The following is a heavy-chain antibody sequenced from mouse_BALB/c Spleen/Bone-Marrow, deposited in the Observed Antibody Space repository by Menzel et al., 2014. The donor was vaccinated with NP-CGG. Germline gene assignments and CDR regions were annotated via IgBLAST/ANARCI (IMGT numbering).Heavy chain of an antibody. CDR1: GYTFTSYW. CDR3: TSPQLGRDY. J-gene: IGHJ2*01. Sequence: LVESGAELVKPGASVKLSCKASGYTFTSYWMYWVKQRPGQGPEWIGEINPSNGRTDYNEKFKTKATLTVDSSSSTAYMQLSSLTSEDSAVYYCTSPQLGRDYWGQGTTLTVSS. V-gene: IGHV1S81*02. CDR2: INPSNGRT. D-gene: IGHD4-1*02.